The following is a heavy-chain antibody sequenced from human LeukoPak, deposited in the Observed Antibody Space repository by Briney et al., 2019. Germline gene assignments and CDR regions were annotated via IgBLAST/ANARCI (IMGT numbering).Heavy chain of an antibody. CDR2: IYYSGST. V-gene: IGHV4-59*01. J-gene: IGHJ4*02. Sequence: SETLSLTCTVSGGSISGYYWSWIRQPPGKGLEWIGYIYYSGSTNYNPSLKSRVTISVDTSKNQFSLKLSSVTAADTAVYYCARGSITAAGILDSWGQGTLVTVSS. D-gene: IGHD6-13*01. CDR3: ARGSITAAGILDS. CDR1: GGSISGYY.